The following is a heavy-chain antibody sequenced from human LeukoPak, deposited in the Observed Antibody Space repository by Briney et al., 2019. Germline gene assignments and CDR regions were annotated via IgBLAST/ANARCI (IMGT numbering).Heavy chain of an antibody. V-gene: IGHV3-23*01. CDR2: LSGSGAGT. Sequence: GGSLRLSCAASGFTFSDYALGWVRQAPGRGLEWVATLSGSGAGTYYSDSVQGRFTISRDNSKRTLFLQMNSLRAEDTAFYYCAKAELGVDTFFDYWGQGTLVTVSS. J-gene: IGHJ4*02. CDR1: GFTFSDYA. D-gene: IGHD3-3*01. CDR3: AKAELGVDTFFDY.